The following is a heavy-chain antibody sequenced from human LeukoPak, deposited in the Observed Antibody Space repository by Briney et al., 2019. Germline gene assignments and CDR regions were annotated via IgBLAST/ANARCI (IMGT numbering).Heavy chain of an antibody. J-gene: IGHJ4*02. CDR3: AREAHCSSTSCYLYYFDY. V-gene: IGHV3-7*01. Sequence: GGSLRLSCEASGFTFSSYWMSWVRQAPGKGLEWVANIKPDGSEKYYVDSVKGRFTISRDNAKNSLYLQMNSLRAEDTAVYYCAREAHCSSTSCYLYYFDYWGQGTLVTVSS. CDR1: GFTFSSYW. CDR2: IKPDGSEK. D-gene: IGHD2-2*01.